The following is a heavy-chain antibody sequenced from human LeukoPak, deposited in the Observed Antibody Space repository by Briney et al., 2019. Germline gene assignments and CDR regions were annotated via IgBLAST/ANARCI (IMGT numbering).Heavy chain of an antibody. J-gene: IGHJ5*01. D-gene: IGHD6-6*01. Sequence: QPGGSLRLSRAPSGFTVSSNYMSWVRQASGKGLEWVSVIYSGGRTYYADSVKGRFTISRDNSKNTVYLQMNSLRAEDTAVYYCALSSGSKCFDSWGQGTLVTVSS. CDR2: IYSGGRT. CDR1: GFTVSSNY. V-gene: IGHV3-66*01. CDR3: ALSSGSKCFDS.